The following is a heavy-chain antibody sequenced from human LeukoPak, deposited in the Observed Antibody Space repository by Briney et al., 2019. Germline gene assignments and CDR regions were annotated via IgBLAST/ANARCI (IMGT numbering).Heavy chain of an antibody. Sequence: PGGSLRLSCAASGFTFSDYYMSWIRQAPGKGLEWVSYISSSGSTIYYADSVKGRFTISRDNAKNSLYLQMNSLRAEDTAVYYRAREPPGGYYDSSTPDYWGQGTLVTVSS. V-gene: IGHV3-11*04. CDR2: ISSSGSTI. CDR3: AREPPGGYYDSSTPDY. J-gene: IGHJ4*02. D-gene: IGHD3-22*01. CDR1: GFTFSDYY.